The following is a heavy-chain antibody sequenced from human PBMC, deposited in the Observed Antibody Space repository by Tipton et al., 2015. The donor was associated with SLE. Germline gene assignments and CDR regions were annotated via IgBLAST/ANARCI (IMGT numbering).Heavy chain of an antibody. CDR2: ISSSSSYI. CDR1: GFTFSSYS. D-gene: IGHD3-10*01. J-gene: IGHJ4*02. Sequence: GSLRLSCAASGFTFSSYSMNWARQAPGKGLEWVSSISSSSSYIYYADSVKGRFTISRDNAKNSLYLQMNSLRAEDTAVYYCARDSRDGSGSYRHFDYWGQGTLVTVSS. V-gene: IGHV3-21*01. CDR3: ARDSRDGSGSYRHFDY.